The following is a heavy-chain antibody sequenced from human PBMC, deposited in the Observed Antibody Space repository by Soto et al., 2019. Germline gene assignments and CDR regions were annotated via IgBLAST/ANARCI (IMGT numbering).Heavy chain of an antibody. CDR2: IMPIFRTP. CDR1: GGTFSNSA. CDR3: ARDKDQLQLGGNYYYIMDV. Sequence: QVQLEQSGAEVKEPGSSVKVSCKASGGTFSNSAFSWVRQAPGQGLEWMGGIMPIFRTPDYAQKFQGRVTITADESTTKAYMELSGLRSEDTAVYYCARDKDQLQLGGNYYYIMDVWGQGTTVTVSS. J-gene: IGHJ6*02. D-gene: IGHD2-2*01. V-gene: IGHV1-69*12.